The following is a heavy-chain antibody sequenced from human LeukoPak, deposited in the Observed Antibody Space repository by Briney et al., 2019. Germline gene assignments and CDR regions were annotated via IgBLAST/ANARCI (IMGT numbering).Heavy chain of an antibody. CDR2: IYSGGTT. CDR3: ARDLGGSSWFDP. Sequence: GGSLRLSCAVSGFTASGNYMSWVRQAPGKGLEWVSLIYSGGTTYYADSVKGRFTISRDNSKNTLYLQMNSLRAEDTAVYYCARDLGGSSWFDPWGQGTLVTVSS. V-gene: IGHV3-53*01. J-gene: IGHJ5*02. CDR1: GFTASGNY. D-gene: IGHD3-16*01.